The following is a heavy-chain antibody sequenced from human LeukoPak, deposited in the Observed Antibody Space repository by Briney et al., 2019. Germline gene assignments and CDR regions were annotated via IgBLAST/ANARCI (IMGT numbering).Heavy chain of an antibody. D-gene: IGHD3-9*01. V-gene: IGHV3-21*01. CDR1: GFTFSSYS. Sequence: GGSLRLSCAASGFTFSSYSLNWVRQAPGKGLEWVSSISSSSYIYYADSVKGRFTISRGNAKNSLYLQMNSLRAEDTAVYYCARGLVYYDILTTLGGEYYFDYWGQGTLVTVSS. CDR2: ISSSSYI. J-gene: IGHJ4*02. CDR3: ARGLVYYDILTTLGGEYYFDY.